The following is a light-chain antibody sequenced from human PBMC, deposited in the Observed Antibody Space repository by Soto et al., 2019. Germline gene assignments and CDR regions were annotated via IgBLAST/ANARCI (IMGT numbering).Light chain of an antibody. CDR3: QQYNNWHPLT. CDR1: QSISSSY. J-gene: IGKJ4*01. Sequence: EIVMTQSPGTLSVSPGERATLSCRASQSISSSYLAWYQQRPGQAPRLLIYGASTRATGIPARFSGSGSGTEFTLTISSLQSEDFAVYYCQQYNNWHPLTFGGGPGWRSN. V-gene: IGKV3-15*01. CDR2: GAS.